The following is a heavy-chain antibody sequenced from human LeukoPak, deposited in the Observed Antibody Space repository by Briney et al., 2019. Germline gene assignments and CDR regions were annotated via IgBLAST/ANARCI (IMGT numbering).Heavy chain of an antibody. V-gene: IGHV3-7*01. CDR3: ARAIYGSGSFYYCYYMDV. CDR2: IKQDGSEK. D-gene: IGHD3-10*01. CDR1: GFTFSSYW. Sequence: PGGSLRLSCAASGFTFSSYWMSWVRQAPGKGLEWVANIKQDGSEKYYVDSVKGRFTISRDNAKNSLYLQMNSLRAEDTAVYYCARAIYGSGSFYYCYYMDVWGKGTTVTVSS. J-gene: IGHJ6*03.